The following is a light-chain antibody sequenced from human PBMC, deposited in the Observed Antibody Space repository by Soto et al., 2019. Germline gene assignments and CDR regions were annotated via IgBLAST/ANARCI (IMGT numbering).Light chain of an antibody. CDR2: NTN. J-gene: IGLJ2*01. CDR3: VLYMGSDVV. V-gene: IGLV8-61*01. Sequence: QTVVTQEPSFSVSPGGTVTLTCGLSSGSVSTTYYPSWYQQTPGQAPRTLLYNTNIRSSGVPDRFSGSIFGNKVALTITGAQAEDESDYYCVLYMGSDVVFGGGTKLTVL. CDR1: SGSVSTTYY.